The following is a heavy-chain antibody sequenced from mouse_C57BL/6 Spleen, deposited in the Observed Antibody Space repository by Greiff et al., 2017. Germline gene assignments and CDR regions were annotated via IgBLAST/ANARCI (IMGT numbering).Heavy chain of an antibody. D-gene: IGHD2-4*01. J-gene: IGHJ4*01. V-gene: IGHV1-82*01. CDR3: ARGDVIYYDYARAYYYSLDY. Sequence: QVQLQQSGPELVKPGASVKISCKASGYAFSSSWMNWVKQRPGKGLEWIGRIYPGDGDTNYNGKFKGKATLTADKSSSTAYMQLSRLTSEDSAVYCCARGDVIYYDYARAYYYSLDYWGQGTSVTVSS. CDR1: GYAFSSSW. CDR2: IYPGDGDT.